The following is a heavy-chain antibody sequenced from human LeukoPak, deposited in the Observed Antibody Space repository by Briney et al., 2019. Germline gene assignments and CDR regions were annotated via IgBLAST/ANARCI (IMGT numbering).Heavy chain of an antibody. D-gene: IGHD7-27*01. CDR1: GFTFSDYH. Sequence: GGSLRLSCAASGFTFSDYHMSWIRQAPGKGLEWVSYITGGGSTVYYADSLKGRFTISRDNARNSLYLQMNSLRAEDTAVYYCARKPGAFDIWGQGTMVTVSS. CDR3: ARKPGAFDI. J-gene: IGHJ3*02. V-gene: IGHV3-11*01. CDR2: ITGGGSTV.